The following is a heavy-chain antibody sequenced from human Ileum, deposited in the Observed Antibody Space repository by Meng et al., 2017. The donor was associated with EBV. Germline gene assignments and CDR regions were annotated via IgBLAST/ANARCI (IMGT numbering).Heavy chain of an antibody. D-gene: IGHD4-17*01. CDR1: GAFMISLLSY. J-gene: IGHJ4*02. CDR3: VSAYDYGDYEAFAY. V-gene: IGHV4-39*07. Sequence: ESGPALWPPAVTRSPPCCRSGAFMISLLSYGSGIRHSPWKALECIGTIFYRVNSLDNPSLKTRLTISVDTSKNEFSLNLKSVTAADTAVYYCVSAYDYGDYEAFAYWGLGSLVTVSS. CDR2: IFYRVNS.